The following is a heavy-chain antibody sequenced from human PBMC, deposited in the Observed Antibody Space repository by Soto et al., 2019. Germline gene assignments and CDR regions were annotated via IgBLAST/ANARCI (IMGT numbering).Heavy chain of an antibody. V-gene: IGHV3-23*01. CDR2: ISGSGDRT. J-gene: IGHJ5*02. Sequence: PGGSLRLSCAASGFTFGTFAMSWVRQAPGKGLEWVSFISGSGDRTSYADPVKGRFTISRDTSENMLYLQMNSLSLEDTAIYYCAKLRYYDFWSGENWFDPWGQGTLVTVSS. CDR1: GFTFGTFA. CDR3: AKLRYYDFWSGENWFDP. D-gene: IGHD3-3*01.